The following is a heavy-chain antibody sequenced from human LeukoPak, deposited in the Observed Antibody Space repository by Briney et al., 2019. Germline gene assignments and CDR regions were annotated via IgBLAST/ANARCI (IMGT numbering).Heavy chain of an antibody. CDR1: GGSISSYY. D-gene: IGHD6-13*01. J-gene: IGHJ6*02. CDR2: MHSSGST. Sequence: PSETLSLTCTVSGGSISSYYWSWVRQPAGKGLEWIGRMHSSGSTDYNPSLKSRVTMSADTSKNQFSLILSSVTAADTAIYYCARGTAAAGTGDYYYYYGMDVWGQGTTVTVSS. V-gene: IGHV4-4*07. CDR3: ARGTAAAGTGDYYYYYGMDV.